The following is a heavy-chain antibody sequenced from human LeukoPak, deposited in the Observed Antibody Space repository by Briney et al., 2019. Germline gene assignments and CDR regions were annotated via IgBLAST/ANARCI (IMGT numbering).Heavy chain of an antibody. CDR1: GYTLTELS. Sequence: ASVRVSCKVSGYTLTELSMHWVRQAPGKGLEWMGGFDPEDGETIYAQKFQGRVTMTEDTSTSTAYMELRSLRSDDTAVYYCARDRKSWNPPLGFDPWGQGTLVTVSP. CDR3: ARDRKSWNPPLGFDP. J-gene: IGHJ5*02. CDR2: FDPEDGET. D-gene: IGHD1-1*01. V-gene: IGHV1-24*01.